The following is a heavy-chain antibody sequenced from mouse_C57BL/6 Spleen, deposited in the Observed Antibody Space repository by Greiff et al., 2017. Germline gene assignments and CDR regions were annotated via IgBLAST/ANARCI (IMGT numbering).Heavy chain of an antibody. CDR1: GYTFTSYW. CDR3: AREGYGNCLYY. V-gene: IGHV1-53*01. J-gene: IGHJ2*01. D-gene: IGHD2-1*01. CDR2: INPSNGGP. Sequence: VQLQQPGTELVKPGASVKLSCKASGYTFTSYWMHWVKQRPGQGLEWIGNINPSNGGPNSNEKFKGKATMTVDKSSSTAYMQLSSLTAEDSAVYYCAREGYGNCLYYWGQGTTLTVAS.